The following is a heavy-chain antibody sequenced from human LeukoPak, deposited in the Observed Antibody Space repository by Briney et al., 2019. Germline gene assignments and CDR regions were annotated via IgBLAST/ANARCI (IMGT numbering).Heavy chain of an antibody. CDR3: ARPGGGYSIDY. J-gene: IGHJ4*02. V-gene: IGHV3-11*03. Sequence: GGSLRLSCAASGFTFSDYYMSWIRQAPGKGLERLSYISSSSTTYTKYADSVKGRFTISRDNAKNSLYLHMNRLRAEDTAVYYCARPGGGYSIDYWGQGTLVTVSS. CDR2: ISSSSTTYT. D-gene: IGHD1-26*01. CDR1: GFTFSDYY.